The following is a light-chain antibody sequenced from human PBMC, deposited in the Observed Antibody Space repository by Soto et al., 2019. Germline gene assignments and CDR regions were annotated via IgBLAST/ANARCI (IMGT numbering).Light chain of an antibody. Sequence: EIVCRQSPATVPLYDGERAIXSYRASQSITCYLCCYHQKPRQAPRLLIYAASTRATGIPANFISHRSGTEFNLTISSMRSEDFAICYCHQYNDGRQIGFGHVTSMEIK. V-gene: IGKV3-15*01. CDR1: QSITCY. CDR3: HQYNDGRQIG. CDR2: AAS. J-gene: IGKJ5*01.